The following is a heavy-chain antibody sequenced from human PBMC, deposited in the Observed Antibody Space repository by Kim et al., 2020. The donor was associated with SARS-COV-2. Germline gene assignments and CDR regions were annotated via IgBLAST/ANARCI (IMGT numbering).Heavy chain of an antibody. J-gene: IGHJ3*02. V-gene: IGHV3-11*01. CDR3: ATYDILTTDAFDI. D-gene: IGHD3-9*01. Sequence: ADSVKGRFTISRDNAKNSLYLQMNSLRAEDTAVYYCATYDILTTDAFDIWGQGTMVTVSS.